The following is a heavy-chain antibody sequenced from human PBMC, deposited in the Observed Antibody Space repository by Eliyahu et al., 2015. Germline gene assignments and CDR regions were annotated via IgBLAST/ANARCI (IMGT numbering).Heavy chain of an antibody. Sequence: QITLKESGPTLVKPTQTLTLTCTFSGFSLNTSGVGVAWIRQPPGKALEWLALIYWDEDQRYRPSLKSRLTITKDTSKNQVVLTMTKMDPVDTATYYCAHIYNYGRFDYWGQGTLVTVSS. CDR1: GFSLNTSGVG. CDR3: AHIYNYGRFDY. V-gene: IGHV2-5*02. J-gene: IGHJ4*02. D-gene: IGHD5-18*01. CDR2: IYWDEDQ.